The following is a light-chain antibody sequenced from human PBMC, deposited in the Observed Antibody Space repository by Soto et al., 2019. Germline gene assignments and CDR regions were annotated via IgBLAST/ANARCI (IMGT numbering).Light chain of an antibody. CDR2: EVT. V-gene: IGLV2-8*01. J-gene: IGLJ2*01. CDR3: SSYAGSNRVI. CDR1: SSDAGGHND. Sequence: QSALTQPPSASGSPGQSVTISCTGTSSDAGGHNDVSWYQQHPGKAPKLMIYEVTKRPSGVPDRFSGSKSGNTASLTVSGRQAADEADYYCSSYAGSNRVIFGGGTQLTVL.